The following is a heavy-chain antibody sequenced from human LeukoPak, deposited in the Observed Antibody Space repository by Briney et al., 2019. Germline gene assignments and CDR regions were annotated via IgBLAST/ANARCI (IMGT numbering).Heavy chain of an antibody. D-gene: IGHD3-22*01. J-gene: IGHJ3*02. V-gene: IGHV2-70*11. Sequence: SGPALVKPTQTLTLTCTFSGFSLSTSGMCVSWIRQPPGKALEWLARIDWDDDKYYSTSLKTRLTISKDTSKNQVVLTMTNMDPVDTATYYCARISYYYDSSAIHDAFDIWGQGTMVTVSS. CDR2: IDWDDDK. CDR3: ARISYYYDSSAIHDAFDI. CDR1: GFSLSTSGMC.